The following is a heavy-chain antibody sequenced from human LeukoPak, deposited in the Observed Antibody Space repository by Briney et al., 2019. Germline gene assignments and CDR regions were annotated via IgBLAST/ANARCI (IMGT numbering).Heavy chain of an antibody. Sequence: AGGSLRLSCTASGFIFGDYAMSWVRQAPGKGLEWVGFIRSRAYGGTTEYAASVQGRFTISREDSKNIAYLQMNSLKTEDTAVYYCIRVSTIVVVTPYYFDYWGQGTLVTVSS. CDR1: GFIFGDYA. CDR2: IRSRAYGGTT. V-gene: IGHV3-49*04. D-gene: IGHD3-22*01. CDR3: IRVSTIVVVTPYYFDY. J-gene: IGHJ4*02.